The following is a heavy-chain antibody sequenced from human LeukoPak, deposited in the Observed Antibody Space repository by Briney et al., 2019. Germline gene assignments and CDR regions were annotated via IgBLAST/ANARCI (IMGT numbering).Heavy chain of an antibody. CDR2: IIPIFGTA. Sequence: SVKVSCKASGGTFSSYAISWVRQAPGQGLEWMGGIIPIFGTANYAQKFQGRVTMTRNTSISTAYMELSSLRSEDTAVYYCARSRSGFDYWGQGTLVTVSS. CDR1: GGTFSSYA. D-gene: IGHD3-10*01. CDR3: ARSRSGFDY. V-gene: IGHV1-69*05. J-gene: IGHJ4*02.